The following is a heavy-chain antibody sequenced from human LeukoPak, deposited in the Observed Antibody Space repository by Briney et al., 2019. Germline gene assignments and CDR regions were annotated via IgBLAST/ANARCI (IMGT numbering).Heavy chain of an antibody. J-gene: IGHJ6*03. D-gene: IGHD1-7*01. V-gene: IGHV1-8*01. CDR3: ARGRYNWNYGSNYYYMDV. CDR2: MNPNSGNT. Sequence: ASVKVSCKASGYTFTSYDINWVRQATGQGLEWMGWMNPNSGNTGYAQKFQGRVTMTRNNSISTAYMELSSLRSEDTAVYYCARGRYNWNYGSNYYYMDVWGKGTTVTVSS. CDR1: GYTFTSYD.